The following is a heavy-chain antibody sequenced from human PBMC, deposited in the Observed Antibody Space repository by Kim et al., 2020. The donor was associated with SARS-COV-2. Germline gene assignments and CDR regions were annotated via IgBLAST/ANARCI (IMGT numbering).Heavy chain of an antibody. CDR1: GFTFSRSW. CDR3: ARVGHLGADYWGVQLYYFDY. V-gene: IGHV3-74*01. J-gene: IGHJ4*02. Sequence: GGSLRLSCAASGFTFSRSWMHWVRQAPGKGLVWVSRINSDGSSTSYADSVKGRFTISRDNAKNTLYLQMNSLRAEDTAVYYCARVGHLGADYWGVQLYYFDYWGQGTLVTVSS. D-gene: IGHD3-10*01. CDR2: INSDGSST.